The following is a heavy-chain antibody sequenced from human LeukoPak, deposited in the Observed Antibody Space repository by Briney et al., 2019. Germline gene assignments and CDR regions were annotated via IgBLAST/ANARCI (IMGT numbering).Heavy chain of an antibody. CDR1: GGSISSYY. V-gene: IGHV4-59*01. CDR2: IYYSGST. D-gene: IGHD4-17*01. Sequence: SETLSLTCAVPGGSISSYYWSWIRQPPGKGLEWIGYIYYSGSTNYNPSLKSRVTISVDTSKNQFSLKLSSVTAADTAVYYCARGLAYGDYWFYFDYWGQGTLVTVSS. CDR3: ARGLAYGDYWFYFDY. J-gene: IGHJ4*02.